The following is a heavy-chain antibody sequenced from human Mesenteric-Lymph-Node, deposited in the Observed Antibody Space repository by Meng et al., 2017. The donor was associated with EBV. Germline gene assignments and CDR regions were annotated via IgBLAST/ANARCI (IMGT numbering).Heavy chain of an antibody. CDR1: GEAFGGYY. CDR2: INHSGST. V-gene: IGHV4-34*09. D-gene: IGHD6-19*01. J-gene: IGHJ4*02. Sequence: QVQLKESGPGMVKPSQTLSLTCGVYGEAFGGYYWNWIRQPPGKGMEWIGEINHSGSTNYNPSLKSRVTISIDTSKNQFSVKLTSVTAADTAVYYCARAGSSGWSDLDYWGQGTLVTVSS. CDR3: ARAGSSGWSDLDY.